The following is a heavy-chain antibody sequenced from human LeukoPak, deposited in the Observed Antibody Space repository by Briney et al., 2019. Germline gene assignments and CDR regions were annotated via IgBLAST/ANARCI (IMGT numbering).Heavy chain of an antibody. V-gene: IGHV3-66*01. CDR3: ARGRGYSGYDESYPFDY. D-gene: IGHD5-12*01. CDR2: FYSGGST. J-gene: IGHJ4*02. Sequence: GGSLRLSCAASGFAGSSNYMNWVRQAPGKGREWLSVFYSGGSTDYADSVKGRFTMSRDNSKNTLYLQMNSLRAEDTAVYYCARGRGYSGYDESYPFDYWGQGTLVTVSS. CDR1: GFAGSSNY.